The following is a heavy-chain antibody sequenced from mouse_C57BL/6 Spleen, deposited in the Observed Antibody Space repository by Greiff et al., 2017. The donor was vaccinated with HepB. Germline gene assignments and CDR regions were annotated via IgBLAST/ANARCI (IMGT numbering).Heavy chain of an antibody. CDR2: IYPRSGNT. D-gene: IGHD1-1*01. CDR3: AMERLGFAY. V-gene: IGHV1-81*01. Sequence: VKVVESGAELARPGASVKLSCKASGYTFTSYGISWVKQRTGQGLEWIGEIYPRSGNTYYNEKFKGKATLTADKSSSTAYMELRSLTSEDSAVYFCAMERLGFAYWGQGTLVTVSA. J-gene: IGHJ3*01. CDR1: GYTFTSYG.